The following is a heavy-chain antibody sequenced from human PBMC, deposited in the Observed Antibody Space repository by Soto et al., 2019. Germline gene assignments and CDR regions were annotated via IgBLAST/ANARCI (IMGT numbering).Heavy chain of an antibody. CDR2: IYYSGST. Sequence: SETLSLTCTVSGGSISSSSYYWGWIRQPPGKGLEWIGSIYYSGSTYYNPSLKSRVTISVDTSKNQFSLKLSSVTAADTAVYYCARQEDSGSYYFDYWGQGTLVTVSS. CDR1: GGSISSSSYY. CDR3: ARQEDSGSYYFDY. D-gene: IGHD1-26*01. J-gene: IGHJ4*02. V-gene: IGHV4-39*01.